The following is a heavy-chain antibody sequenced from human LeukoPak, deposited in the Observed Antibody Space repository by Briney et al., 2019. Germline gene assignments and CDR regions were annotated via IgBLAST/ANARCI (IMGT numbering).Heavy chain of an antibody. D-gene: IGHD6-6*01. CDR3: ARHEYTSSFWFDP. CDR2: IYNSGST. Sequence: PSETLSLTCTVSGGSISSGGYYWSWIRQHPGKGLEWIGYIYNSGSTNYNPSLKSRLTISVDTSKNQFSLKLSSVTAADTAVYYCARHEYTSSFWFDPWGQGTLVTVSS. J-gene: IGHJ5*02. V-gene: IGHV4-61*08. CDR1: GGSISSGGYY.